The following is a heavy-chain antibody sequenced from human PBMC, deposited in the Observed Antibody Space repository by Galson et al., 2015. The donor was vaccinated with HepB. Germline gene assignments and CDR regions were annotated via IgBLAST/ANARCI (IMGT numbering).Heavy chain of an antibody. CDR2: IYSGGST. CDR3: ARALTIFGVVMGAIDY. D-gene: IGHD3-3*01. Sequence: SLRLSCAASGFTVSSNYMSWVRQAPGKGLEWVSVIYSGGSTYYADSVRGRFTISRDNSKNTLYLQMNSLRAEDTAVYYCARALTIFGVVMGAIDYWGQGTLVTVSS. CDR1: GFTVSSNY. J-gene: IGHJ4*02. V-gene: IGHV3-53*05.